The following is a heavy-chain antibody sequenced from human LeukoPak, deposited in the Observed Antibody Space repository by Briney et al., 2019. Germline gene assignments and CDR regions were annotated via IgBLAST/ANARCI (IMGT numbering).Heavy chain of an antibody. D-gene: IGHD2-15*01. Sequence: PGGSQRLSCAASGFTFDDYAMHWVRQAPGKGLEWVSGISWNSGSIGYADSVKGRFTISRDNAKNSLYLQMNSLRAEDTASYYCAKARSGAVDYWGQGTLVTVSS. V-gene: IGHV3-9*01. CDR1: GFTFDDYA. J-gene: IGHJ4*02. CDR3: AKARSGAVDY. CDR2: ISWNSGSI.